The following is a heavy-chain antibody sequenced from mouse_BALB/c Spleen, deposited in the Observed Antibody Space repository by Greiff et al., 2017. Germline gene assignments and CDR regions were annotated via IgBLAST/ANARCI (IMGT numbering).Heavy chain of an antibody. V-gene: IGHV3-6*02. J-gene: IGHJ4*01. CDR3: AREVRYAMDY. Sequence: VQLQQSGPGLVKPSQSLSLTCSVTGYSITSGYYWNWIRQFPGNKLEWMGYISYDGSNNYNPSLKNRISITRDTSKNQFFLKLNSVTTEDTATYYCAREVRYAMDYWGQGTSVTVSS. CDR1: GYSITSGYY. CDR2: ISYDGSN.